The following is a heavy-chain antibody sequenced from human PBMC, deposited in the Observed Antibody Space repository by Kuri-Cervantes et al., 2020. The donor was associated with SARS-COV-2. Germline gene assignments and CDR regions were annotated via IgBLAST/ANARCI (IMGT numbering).Heavy chain of an antibody. V-gene: IGHV2-70*04. Sequence: TLSLTCAVSGYSISSVYYWCWSRQPPGKALKWLARIDWDDDKYYSTSLKTSLTISKDTSKNQVVLTMTNMDPVDTASYYCARTRFGGSCDFDYWGQGTLVTVSS. CDR3: ARTRFGGSCDFDY. J-gene: IGHJ4*02. CDR2: IDWDDDK. CDR1: GYSISSVYY. D-gene: IGHD2-15*01.